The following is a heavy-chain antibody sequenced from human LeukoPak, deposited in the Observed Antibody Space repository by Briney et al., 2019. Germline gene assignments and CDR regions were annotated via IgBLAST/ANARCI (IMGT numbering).Heavy chain of an antibody. Sequence: GGSLRLSCAASGFTFSSYWMSWVRQAPGKGLEWVSAISGSDGSTTYADSVKGRFTISRDNSKNTLYLQMNSLRAEDTAVYYCAKHKLGSKAKDYWGQGTLVTVSS. CDR1: GFTFSSYW. V-gene: IGHV3-23*01. J-gene: IGHJ4*02. CDR3: AKHKLGSKAKDY. CDR2: ISGSDGST. D-gene: IGHD3-10*01.